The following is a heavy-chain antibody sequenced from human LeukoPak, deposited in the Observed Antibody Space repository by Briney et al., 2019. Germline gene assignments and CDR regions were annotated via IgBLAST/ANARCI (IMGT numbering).Heavy chain of an antibody. J-gene: IGHJ4*02. CDR2: IKQDGSEK. CDR1: GFTFSSYW. D-gene: IGHD6-19*01. Sequence: SGGSLRLSCAASGFTFSSYWMSWVRQAPGKGLEWVANIKQDGSEKYYVDSVKGRFTISRDNAKNSLYLQMNSLRAEDTAVYYCARGGAVAGLIYYFDYWGQGTLVTVSS. CDR3: ARGGAVAGLIYYFDY. V-gene: IGHV3-7*01.